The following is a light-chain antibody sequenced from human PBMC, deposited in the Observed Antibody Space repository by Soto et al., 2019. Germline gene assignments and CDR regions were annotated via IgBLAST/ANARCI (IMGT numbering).Light chain of an antibody. J-gene: IGKJ2*01. CDR3: QHYYSIPFT. Sequence: DFVMTQAPDSLAVSLGERATINCKSSQSVLYNSNNKNHLGWFQQKPGHPPKLLIYGASFRPSGVPDRFSGSGSGTDFTLTISGLQAEDVAVYYCQHYYSIPFTFGQGTKLEI. CDR2: GAS. CDR1: QSVLYNSNNKNH. V-gene: IGKV4-1*01.